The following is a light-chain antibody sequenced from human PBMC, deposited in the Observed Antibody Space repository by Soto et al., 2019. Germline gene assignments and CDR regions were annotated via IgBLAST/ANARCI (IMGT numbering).Light chain of an antibody. Sequence: QSLLTQPRSLSGSPGQSVTISCTGTISDVGAYKFVSWYQLHPGKVPKLIIYDVSELPSGVPDRFSGSKSGNTASLTISGLQADDEADYYCSSYAGNKVYVFGTGTKVTVL. CDR2: DVS. CDR1: ISDVGAYKF. CDR3: SSYAGNKVYV. V-gene: IGLV2-11*01. J-gene: IGLJ1*01.